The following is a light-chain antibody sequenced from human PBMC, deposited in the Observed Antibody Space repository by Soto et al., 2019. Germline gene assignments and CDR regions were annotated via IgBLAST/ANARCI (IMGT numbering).Light chain of an antibody. CDR3: QQYGSLSFT. J-gene: IGKJ3*01. CDR1: QSVSSSY. CDR2: GAS. Sequence: EIVLTQSPGTLSLSPGERATLSCRASQSVSSSYLAWYKQKPGQAPRLLIYGASSRATGIPDRFSGSGSGTDFTLTISRLEPEDFAVYYCQQYGSLSFTFGPGTKVDIK. V-gene: IGKV3-20*01.